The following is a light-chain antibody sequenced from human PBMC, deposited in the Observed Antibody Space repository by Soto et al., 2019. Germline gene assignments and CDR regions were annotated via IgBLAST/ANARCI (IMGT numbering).Light chain of an antibody. J-gene: IGLJ1*01. V-gene: IGLV2-14*01. CDR3: TSYTSSITYV. CDR2: EVA. Sequence: QSALTQPASVSGSPGQSITISCTGTSSDVGGYNYVSWYQQHPGKAPKLMIYEVANRPSGVSNRFSGSKSGNTASLTISGLQAEDEADYDCTSYTSSITYVFGTGTQLTVL. CDR1: SSDVGGYNY.